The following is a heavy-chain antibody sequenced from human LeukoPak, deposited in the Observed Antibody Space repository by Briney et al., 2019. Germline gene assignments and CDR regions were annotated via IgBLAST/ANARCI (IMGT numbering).Heavy chain of an antibody. D-gene: IGHD5-12*01. V-gene: IGHV3-53*01. J-gene: IGHJ3*02. CDR1: GFTVSSNY. Sequence: GGSLRLSCAASGFTVSSNYMSWVRQAPVKGLEWVSVIYSGGSTYYADSVKGRFTISRDNSKNTLYLQMNSLRAEDTAVYYCARESSGYGNDAFDIWGQGTMVTVSS. CDR3: ARESSGYGNDAFDI. CDR2: IYSGGST.